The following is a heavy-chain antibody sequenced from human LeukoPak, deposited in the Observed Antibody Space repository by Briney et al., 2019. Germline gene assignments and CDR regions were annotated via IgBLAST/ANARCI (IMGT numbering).Heavy chain of an antibody. J-gene: IGHJ4*02. CDR2: MNPNSGNT. D-gene: IGHD3-3*01. CDR1: GYTFTSYD. CDR3: ARGIWSGYYWDY. Sequence: ASVTVSCKASGYTFTSYDINWVRQATGQGLEWMGWMNPNSGNTGYAQKFQGRVTMTRNTSISTAYMELSSLRSEDTAVYYCARGIWSGYYWDYWGQGTLVTVSS. V-gene: IGHV1-8*01.